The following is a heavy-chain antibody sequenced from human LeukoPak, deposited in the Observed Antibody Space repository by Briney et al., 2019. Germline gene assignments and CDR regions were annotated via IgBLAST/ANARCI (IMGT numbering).Heavy chain of an antibody. CDR3: ATPRGYYYYGMDV. J-gene: IGHJ6*02. Sequence: SVKVSCRASGYIFSNFGISWVRQAPGQGLEWMGGIIPIFGTANYAQRFQGRVTITADESTSTAYMELSSLRSEDTAVYYCATPRGYYYYGMDVWGQGTTVTVSS. CDR2: IIPIFGTA. CDR1: GYIFSNFG. V-gene: IGHV1-69*13. D-gene: IGHD3-10*01.